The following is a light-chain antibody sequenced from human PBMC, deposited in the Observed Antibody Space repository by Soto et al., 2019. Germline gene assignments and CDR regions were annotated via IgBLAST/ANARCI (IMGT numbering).Light chain of an antibody. CDR1: QTVSSN. V-gene: IGKV3-15*01. CDR3: QQYNNWPFT. J-gene: IGKJ3*01. Sequence: EVVVTQSPGTLSLSPGERATLSCRASQTVSSNLAWYQQKVGQAPRLLIYGASTRATGIPARFSGSGSGTEFTLTISSLQSEDFAVYYCQQYNNWPFTFGPGTKVDIK. CDR2: GAS.